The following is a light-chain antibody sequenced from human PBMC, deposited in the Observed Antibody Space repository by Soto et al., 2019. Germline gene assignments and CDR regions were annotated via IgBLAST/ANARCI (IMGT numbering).Light chain of an antibody. J-gene: IGKJ2*01. Sequence: DIQVTQSPPSLSASVGDRVTITCRATQDTRNYLNWYQVKPGKAPKLLIYDGSNLEIGVPSRFGGSAYRTDFTFTISDLQPEEVATYYCQQYESLKYTFCQGTKL. V-gene: IGKV1-33*01. CDR3: QQYESLKYT. CDR1: QDTRNY. CDR2: DGS.